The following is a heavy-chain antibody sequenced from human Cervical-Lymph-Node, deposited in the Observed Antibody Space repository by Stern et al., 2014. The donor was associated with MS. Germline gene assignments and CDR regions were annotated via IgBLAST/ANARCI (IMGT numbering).Heavy chain of an antibody. CDR2: INSDGSST. CDR3: ARVAVANSLLWFGANYYYGMDV. V-gene: IGHV3-74*02. D-gene: IGHD3-10*01. J-gene: IGHJ6*02. Sequence: EVQLVESGGGLVQPGGSLRLSCAASGFTFSSYWMHWVRQAPGKGLVWVSRINSDGSSTSYADSVKGRFTISRDNAKNTLYLQMNSLRAEDTAVYYCARVAVANSLLWFGANYYYGMDVWGQGTTVTVSS. CDR1: GFTFSSYW.